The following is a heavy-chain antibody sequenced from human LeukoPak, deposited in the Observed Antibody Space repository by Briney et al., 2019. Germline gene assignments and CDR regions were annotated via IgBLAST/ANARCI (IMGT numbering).Heavy chain of an antibody. J-gene: IGHJ5*02. Sequence: ASVKVSCKASGYTFTYHYMHWVRQAPGQGLEWRGIINPSSGSTSYAQKFQGRVTMTRDTSTSTVYMDVSSLRSEDTAVYYCARDVPGVVVPAAWFDPWGQGTLVTVSS. CDR2: INPSSGST. D-gene: IGHD2-2*01. V-gene: IGHV1-46*01. CDR3: ARDVPGVVVPAAWFDP. CDR1: GYTFTYHY.